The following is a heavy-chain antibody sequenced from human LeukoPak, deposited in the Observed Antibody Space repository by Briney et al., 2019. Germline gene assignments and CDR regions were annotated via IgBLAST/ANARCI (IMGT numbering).Heavy chain of an antibody. Sequence: GGSLRLSCAYSGFTFSSYAMHWVRQAPGKGLEWVAVISYDGSNKYYADSVKGRFTISRDNAKNSLYLQMNSLRAEDTAVYYCARDCSGGSCYHYWGQGTLVTVSS. CDR1: GFTFSSYA. D-gene: IGHD2-15*01. V-gene: IGHV3-30-3*01. CDR3: ARDCSGGSCYHY. J-gene: IGHJ4*02. CDR2: ISYDGSNK.